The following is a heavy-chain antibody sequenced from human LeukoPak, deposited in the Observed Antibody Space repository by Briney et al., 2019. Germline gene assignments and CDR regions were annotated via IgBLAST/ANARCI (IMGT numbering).Heavy chain of an antibody. CDR3: ARWTTTYLDY. Sequence: ASVKVSCKASGYTFTGYYMHWVRQAPGQGLEWTGWMNPNSDNTGYAQKFQGRVTMTRDTSTSTVYMELSSLRSEDSAVYYCARWTTTYLDYWGQGTLVTVSS. J-gene: IGHJ4*02. V-gene: IGHV1-8*02. D-gene: IGHD4-11*01. CDR2: MNPNSDNT. CDR1: GYTFTGYY.